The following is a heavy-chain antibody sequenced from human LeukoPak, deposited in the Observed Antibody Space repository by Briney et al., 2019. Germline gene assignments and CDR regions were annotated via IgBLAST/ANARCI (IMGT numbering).Heavy chain of an antibody. CDR1: GFTVSSNY. Sequence: GGSLRLSCAASGFTVSSNYMSWVRQAPGKGLEWVSVIYSGGSTYYADSVKGRFTIPRDNSKNTLYLQMNSLRAEDTAVYYCARVGLQLERRNAFDIWGQGTMVTVSS. V-gene: IGHV3-66*01. J-gene: IGHJ3*02. D-gene: IGHD1-1*01. CDR3: ARVGLQLERRNAFDI. CDR2: IYSGGST.